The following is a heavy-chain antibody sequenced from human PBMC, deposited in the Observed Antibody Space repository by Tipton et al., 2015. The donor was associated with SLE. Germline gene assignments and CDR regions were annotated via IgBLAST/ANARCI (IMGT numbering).Heavy chain of an antibody. CDR1: GGSISSYY. CDR3: ARDQLGVLDY. Sequence: TLSLTCTVSGGSISSYYWSWIRQPPGKGLEWIGYIYYSGSTNYNPSLKSRVTISVDTSKNQFSLKLSSVTAADTAVYYCARDQLGVLDYWGQGTLVTVSS. CDR2: IYYSGST. V-gene: IGHV4-59*12. D-gene: IGHD1-1*01. J-gene: IGHJ4*02.